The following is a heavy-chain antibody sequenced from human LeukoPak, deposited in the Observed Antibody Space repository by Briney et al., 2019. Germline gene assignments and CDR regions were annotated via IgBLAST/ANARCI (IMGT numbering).Heavy chain of an antibody. CDR1: GFTFTSYG. Sequence: PGGSLRLSCTASGFTFTSYGMTWVRQAPGKGLEWVSAISGSGGSTYYADSVKGRFTISRDNSKNTLYLQMNSLRAEDTAVYYCAKSPGGATKAWYFDLWGRGTLVTVSS. J-gene: IGHJ2*01. V-gene: IGHV3-23*01. CDR3: AKSPGGATKAWYFDL. CDR2: ISGSGGST. D-gene: IGHD3-16*01.